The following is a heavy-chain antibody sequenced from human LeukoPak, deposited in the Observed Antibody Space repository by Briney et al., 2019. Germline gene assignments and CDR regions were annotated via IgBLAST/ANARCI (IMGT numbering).Heavy chain of an antibody. Sequence: GGSLRLSCAASGFTFSSYIMKWVRQAPGKGLEWVSSISTSSSYIYYADSVKGRFTISRDNAKNSLNLQMNSLRVEDTAVYYCARDRDWNSGFDYWGQGTLVTVSS. CDR3: ARDRDWNSGFDY. CDR2: ISTSSSYI. J-gene: IGHJ4*02. V-gene: IGHV3-21*01. D-gene: IGHD1-7*01. CDR1: GFTFSSYI.